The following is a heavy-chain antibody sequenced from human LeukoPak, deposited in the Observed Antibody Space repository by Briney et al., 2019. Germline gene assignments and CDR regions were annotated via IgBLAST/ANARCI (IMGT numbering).Heavy chain of an antibody. D-gene: IGHD2-8*01. V-gene: IGHV1-18*01. CDR2: ISAYNGNT. CDR1: GYTFTTYG. CDR3: AGVYRRNGNPDPDDY. Sequence: ASVKVSCKASGYTFTTYGVSWVRQAPGQGLEWMGWISAYNGNTNCAQNLQGRVTMTTDTSTTTAYMELRSLRSDGTGVYYCAGVYRRNGNPDPDDYWGQGTLVTVSS. J-gene: IGHJ4*02.